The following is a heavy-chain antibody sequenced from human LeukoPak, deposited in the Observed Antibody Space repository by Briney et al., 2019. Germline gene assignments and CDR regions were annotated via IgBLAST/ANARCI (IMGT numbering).Heavy chain of an antibody. J-gene: IGHJ6*02. CDR2: MYYSGST. Sequence: SETLSLTCAVYGGSFSGYYWSWIRQPPGKGLEWIAYMYYSGSTYYNPSLKSRVTMSADTSKNQLSLKLSSVTAADTAVYYCARFPYYDILTGYYIHPYYYGMDVWGQGTTVTVSS. V-gene: IGHV4-34*01. CDR3: ARFPYYDILTGYYIHPYYYGMDV. CDR1: GGSFSGYY. D-gene: IGHD3-9*01.